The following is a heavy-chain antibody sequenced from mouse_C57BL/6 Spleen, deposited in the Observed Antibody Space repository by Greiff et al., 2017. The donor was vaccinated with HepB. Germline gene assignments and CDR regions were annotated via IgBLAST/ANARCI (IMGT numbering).Heavy chain of an antibody. D-gene: IGHD1-1*01. CDR1: GYTFTSYW. CDR2: IHPNSGST. Sequence: QVQLQQSGAELVKPGASVKLSCKASGYTFTSYWMHWVKQRPGQGLEWIGMIHPNSGSTNYNEKFKSKATLTVDKSSSTAYMQLSSLTSEDSAVYYCARRALYYGSSYVGYFDVWGTGTTVTVSS. J-gene: IGHJ1*03. CDR3: ARRALYYGSSYVGYFDV. V-gene: IGHV1-64*01.